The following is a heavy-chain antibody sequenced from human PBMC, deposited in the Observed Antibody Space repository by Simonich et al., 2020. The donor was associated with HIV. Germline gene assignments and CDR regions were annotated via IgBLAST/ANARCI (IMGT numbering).Heavy chain of an antibody. Sequence: QVQLVESGGGVVQPGRSLRLSCAASGFTFSSNAMHCVRQVPGKGLEGVAVISYDGSNKYYADSVKGRLTISRDNSKNTLYRQMNSLRAEDTAVYYCASGGSISSVWADDYWGQGTLVTVSS. CDR2: ISYDGSNK. CDR3: ASGGSISSVWADDY. J-gene: IGHJ4*02. CDR1: GFTFSSNA. V-gene: IGHV3-30*07. D-gene: IGHD3-16*01.